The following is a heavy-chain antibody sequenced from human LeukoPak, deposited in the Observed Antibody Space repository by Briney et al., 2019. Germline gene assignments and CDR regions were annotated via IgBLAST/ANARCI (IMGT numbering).Heavy chain of an antibody. CDR3: AREAYMITFGGVIVIPGKFDY. V-gene: IGHV4-34*01. Sequence: SETLSLTCAVYGGSFGGYYWGWIRQPPGKGLEWMGEINHSGSTNYNPSLKSRVTISVDTSKNQFSLKLSSVTAADTAVYYCAREAYMITFGGVIVIPGKFDYWGQGTLVTVSS. CDR1: GGSFGGYY. CDR2: INHSGST. J-gene: IGHJ4*02. D-gene: IGHD3-16*02.